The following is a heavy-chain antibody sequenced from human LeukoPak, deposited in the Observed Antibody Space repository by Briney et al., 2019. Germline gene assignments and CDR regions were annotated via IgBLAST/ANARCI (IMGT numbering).Heavy chain of an antibody. CDR2: IYTSGST. CDR1: GGSISSYY. J-gene: IGHJ5*02. CDR3: AGQYMSSSWFETPYWFDP. V-gene: IGHV4-4*07. D-gene: IGHD6-13*01. Sequence: SETLSLTCTVSGGSISSYYWSWIRQPAGKGLEWIGRIYTSGSTNYNPSLKSRVTMSVDTSKNQFSLKLSSVTAADTAVYYCAGQYMSSSWFETPYWFDPWGQGTLVTVSS.